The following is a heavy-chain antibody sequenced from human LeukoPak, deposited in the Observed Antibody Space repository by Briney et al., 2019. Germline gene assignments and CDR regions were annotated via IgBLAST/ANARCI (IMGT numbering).Heavy chain of an antibody. CDR1: GVSITDYY. CDR3: ASTPLSDLDI. J-gene: IGHJ3*02. V-gene: IGHV4-59*01. CDR2: IYYKGYT. Sequence: SETLSLTCSVTGVSITDYYWSWIRQPPGKGLEWIGYIYYKGYTNYSLSLKSRVTISMDTSKSQFSLKLRSVTAADTAVYYCASTPLSDLDIWGQGTMVIVSS.